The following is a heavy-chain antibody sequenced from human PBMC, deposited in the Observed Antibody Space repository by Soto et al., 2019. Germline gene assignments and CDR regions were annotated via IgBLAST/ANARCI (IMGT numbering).Heavy chain of an antibody. J-gene: IGHJ4*02. CDR3: AKRYSSGWAGFDY. CDR1: GFTFSSYG. V-gene: IGHV3-30*18. Sequence: QVQLVESGGGVVQPGRSLRLSCAASGFTFSSYGMHWVRQAPGKGLEWVAVISYDGSNKYYADSVKGRFTISRDNSKNPLYLQMNSLRAEDTSVYYCAKRYSSGWAGFDYWGQGTLVTVSS. CDR2: ISYDGSNK. D-gene: IGHD6-19*01.